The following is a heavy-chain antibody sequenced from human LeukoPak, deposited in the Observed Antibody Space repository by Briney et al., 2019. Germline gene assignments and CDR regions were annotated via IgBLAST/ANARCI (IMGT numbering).Heavy chain of an antibody. D-gene: IGHD4-17*01. J-gene: IGHJ5*02. CDR3: ARRNGDYEGIYWFDP. CDR1: GGTFSTYA. Sequence: GSSVKVSCKASGGTFSTYAISWVRQAPGQGFEWMGRIIPILGVADYAQKFQGRVSITADKSTTTAYMELSSLRSEDTAVYYCARRNGDYEGIYWFDPWGQGTLVTVSS. V-gene: IGHV1-69*04. CDR2: IIPILGVA.